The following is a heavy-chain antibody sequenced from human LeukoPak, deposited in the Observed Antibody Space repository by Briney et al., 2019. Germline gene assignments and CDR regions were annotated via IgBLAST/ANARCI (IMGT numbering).Heavy chain of an antibody. CDR2: ISASGGST. CDR3: ARRYCSSTSCLIDY. CDR1: GFTFTTYA. Sequence: PGGSLRLSCTASGFTFTTYAMSWVRQAPGKGLEWVSGISASGGSTYYADSVKGRFTISRDNAKNSLYLQMNSLRAEDTAVYYRARRYCSSTSCLIDYWGQGTLVTVSS. D-gene: IGHD2-2*01. V-gene: IGHV3-23*01. J-gene: IGHJ4*02.